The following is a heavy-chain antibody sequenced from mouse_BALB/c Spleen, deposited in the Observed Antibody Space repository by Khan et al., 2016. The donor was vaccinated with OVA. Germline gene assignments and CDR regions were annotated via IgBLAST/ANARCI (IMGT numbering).Heavy chain of an antibody. CDR2: ISSGSSTI. J-gene: IGHJ4*01. Sequence: EVELVESGGGLVQPGGSRKLSCAASGFTFSSFGMHWVRQAPEKGLEWVAYISSGSSTIYYADTVKGRFTISRDNPKNTLFLQMTSVRSEDTAMYYCARNDNIRGESAMDYGGQGTSVTVSS. CDR1: GFTFSSFG. V-gene: IGHV5-17*02. CDR3: ARNDNIRGESAMDY. D-gene: IGHD1-1*01.